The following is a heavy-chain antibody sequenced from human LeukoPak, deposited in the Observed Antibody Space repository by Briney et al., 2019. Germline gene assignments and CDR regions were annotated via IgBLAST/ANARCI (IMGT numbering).Heavy chain of an antibody. CDR2: ISGSGGST. V-gene: IGHV3-23*01. D-gene: IGHD4-17*01. CDR3: AKKTTYRSGHFDY. Sequence: GGSLRLSSAFSGITLSNYGMRWVRQAPGRGLEWVSSISGSGGSTYYADSVKGRFTISRDNSKNTLYLQMNSLRAEDTAVYYCAKKTTYRSGHFDYWGQGTLVTVSS. J-gene: IGHJ4*02. CDR1: GITLSNYG.